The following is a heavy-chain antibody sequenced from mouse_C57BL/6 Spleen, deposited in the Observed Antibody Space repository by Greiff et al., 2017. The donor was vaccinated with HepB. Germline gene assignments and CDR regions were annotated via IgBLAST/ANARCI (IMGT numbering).Heavy chain of an antibody. D-gene: IGHD1-1*01. CDR1: GYSITSGYY. CDR3: ARRLRSCMDY. J-gene: IGHJ4*01. V-gene: IGHV3-6*01. CDR2: ISYDGSN. Sequence: DVKLQESGPGLVKPSQSLSLTCSVTGYSITSGYYWNWIRQFPGNKLEWMGYISYDGSNNYNPSLKNRISITRDTSKNQFFLKLNSVTTEDTATYYCARRLRSCMDYWGQGTSVTVSS.